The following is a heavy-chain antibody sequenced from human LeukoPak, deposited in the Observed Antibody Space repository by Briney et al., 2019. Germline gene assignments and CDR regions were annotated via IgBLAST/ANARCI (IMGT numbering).Heavy chain of an antibody. V-gene: IGHV3-23*01. CDR1: GFKFSAYW. CDR2: ISGSGGST. J-gene: IGHJ4*02. Sequence: PGGSLRLSCAASGFKFSAYWMTWVRHTPGEGLEWVSAISGSGGSTYYADSVKGRFTISRDNSKNTLYLQMNSLRAEDTAVYYCAKAARQYYFDYWGQGTLVTVSS. CDR3: AKAARQYYFDY. D-gene: IGHD6-6*01.